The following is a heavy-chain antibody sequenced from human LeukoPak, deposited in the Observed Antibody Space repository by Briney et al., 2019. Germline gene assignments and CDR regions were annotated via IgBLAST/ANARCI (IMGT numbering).Heavy chain of an antibody. D-gene: IGHD1-20*01. CDR2: INHSGST. V-gene: IGHV4-34*01. CDR3: ASRGLITGTAGDNWFDP. Sequence: PSETLSLTCAVYGGSFSGYYWSWIRQPPGKGLEWIGEINHSGSTNYNPSLKSRVTISVDTSKNQFSLKLSSVTAADTAVYYCASRGLITGTAGDNWFDPWGQGTLVTVSS. CDR1: GGSFSGYY. J-gene: IGHJ5*02.